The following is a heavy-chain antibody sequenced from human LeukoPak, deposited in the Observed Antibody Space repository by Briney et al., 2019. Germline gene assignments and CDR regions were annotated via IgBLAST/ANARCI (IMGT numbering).Heavy chain of an antibody. CDR1: GFTFSSYW. CDR2: IYSGGST. J-gene: IGHJ4*02. CDR3: ARDGADY. Sequence: GGSLRLSCAASGFTFSSYWMHWVRQAPGKGLEWVSVIYSGGSTYYADSVKGRFTISRDNSKNTLYLQMNSLRAEDTAVYYCARDGADYWGQGTLVTVSS. V-gene: IGHV3-53*01.